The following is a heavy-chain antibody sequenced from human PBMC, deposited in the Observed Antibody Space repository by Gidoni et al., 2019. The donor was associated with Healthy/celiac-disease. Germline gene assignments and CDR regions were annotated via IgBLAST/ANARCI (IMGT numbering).Heavy chain of an antibody. CDR3: ARGRGGSYYGYYYGMDV. V-gene: IGHV4-34*01. CDR2: INHSGST. D-gene: IGHD1-26*01. CDR1: AGYFRRYY. Sequence: QVQLQPWGAGLLNPSETLSLPCAVYAGYFRRYYWSWTRQPPGKGLAWIGEINHSGSTNYNPSLKSRVTISVDTSKNQFSLKLSSVTAADTAVYYCARGRGGSYYGYYYGMDVWGQGTTVTVSS. J-gene: IGHJ6*02.